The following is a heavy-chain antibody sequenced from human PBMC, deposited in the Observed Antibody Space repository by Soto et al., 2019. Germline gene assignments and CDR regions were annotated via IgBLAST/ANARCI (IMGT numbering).Heavy chain of an antibody. V-gene: IGHV1-2*04. CDR3: ARGSYGSGSYGYYYYMDV. Sequence: VXXSYRASKYAVTGKYVERGGRGTVKRNEWMGWINPNSGGTNYAQKFQGWVTMTRDTSISTAYMELSRLRSDDTAVYYCARGSYGSGSYGYYYYMDVWGKGTTVTVSS. CDR1: KYAVTGKY. D-gene: IGHD3-10*01. CDR2: INPNSGGT. J-gene: IGHJ6*03.